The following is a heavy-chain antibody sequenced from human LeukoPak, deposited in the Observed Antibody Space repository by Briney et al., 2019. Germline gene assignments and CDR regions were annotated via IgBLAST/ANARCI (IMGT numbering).Heavy chain of an antibody. CDR3: SYGMDT. CDR2: MYYSGST. Sequence: SETLSLTCTVSGGSITSSSYYWAWIRQPPGNGLEWIGSMYYSGSTYYNSSLQSRVTISVDTSKNQFSLKLRFVTAADTAVYYCSYGMDTWGQGTTVTVSS. V-gene: IGHV4-39*01. J-gene: IGHJ6*02. CDR1: GGSITSSSYY.